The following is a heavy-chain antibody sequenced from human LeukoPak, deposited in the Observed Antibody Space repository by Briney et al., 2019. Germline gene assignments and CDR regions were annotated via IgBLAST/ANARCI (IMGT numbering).Heavy chain of an antibody. J-gene: IGHJ6*04. CDR2: ISSNGDST. V-gene: IGHV3-64*01. CDR1: GFTFSSYE. CDR3: ARDRPGDV. Sequence: GGSLRLSCAASGFTFSSYEVHWVRQAPGKGLEYVSAISSNGDSTYYANFVKGRFIISRDNSKNTLYLRMGSLRPEDMAVYYCARDRPGDVWGEGTTVTVSS.